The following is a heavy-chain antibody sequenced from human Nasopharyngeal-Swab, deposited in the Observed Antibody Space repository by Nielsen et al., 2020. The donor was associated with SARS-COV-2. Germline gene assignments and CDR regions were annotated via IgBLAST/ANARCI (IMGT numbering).Heavy chain of an antibody. J-gene: IGHJ6*02. CDR3: ARVAVAGGYYGMDV. V-gene: IGHV4-59*08. D-gene: IGHD6-19*01. CDR1: GGSISSYY. CDR2: IYYSGST. Sequence: SETLSLTCTVSGGSISSYYWSWIRQPPGKGLEWIGYIYYSGSTNYNPSLKSRVTISVDTSKNQFPLKLSSVTAADTAVYYCARVAVAGGYYGMDVWGQGTTVTVSS.